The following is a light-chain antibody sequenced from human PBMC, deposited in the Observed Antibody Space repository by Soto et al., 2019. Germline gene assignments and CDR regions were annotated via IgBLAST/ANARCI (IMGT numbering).Light chain of an antibody. V-gene: IGKV3-11*01. J-gene: IGKJ4*01. CDR3: QQRSNWPPT. Sequence: ETVLTQSPATLSLSPGERATLSCRASQSVSTYLAWYQQNPGQAPRLLIYDASNRATGIPARFSGSGSGTDFTLTISSLEPEEFAVYYCQQRSNWPPTFGGGTKVEV. CDR1: QSVSTY. CDR2: DAS.